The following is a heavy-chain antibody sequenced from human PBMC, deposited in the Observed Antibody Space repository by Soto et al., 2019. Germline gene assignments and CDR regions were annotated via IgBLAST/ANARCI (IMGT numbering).Heavy chain of an antibody. CDR2: IVSDGSAK. D-gene: IGHD3-16*01. Sequence: GGSLRLSCAASGFPFSTYVFHWVRQAPGKGLEWVAVIVSDGSAKYHADSVEGRFTISRDNSKDTLYMQMNSLRAEDTAVYYCARDDAFGHENGFDIWGQGTMLTV. CDR1: GFPFSTYV. V-gene: IGHV3-33*01. J-gene: IGHJ3*02. CDR3: ARDDAFGHENGFDI.